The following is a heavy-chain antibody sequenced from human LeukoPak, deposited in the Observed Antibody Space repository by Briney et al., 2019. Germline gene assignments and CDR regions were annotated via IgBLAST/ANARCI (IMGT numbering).Heavy chain of an antibody. CDR3: ARGDRIAAAGNVDWFDP. D-gene: IGHD6-13*01. J-gene: IGHJ5*02. Sequence: PSETLSLTCTVSGGSIRSGSYYWGWIRQPPGKGLEWSGSIYYSGSTYYNPSLKSRVTISVDTSKNQFSLKLSSVTAADTAVYYCARGDRIAAAGNVDWFDPWGQGTLVTVSS. CDR1: GGSIRSGSYY. V-gene: IGHV4-39*07. CDR2: IYYSGST.